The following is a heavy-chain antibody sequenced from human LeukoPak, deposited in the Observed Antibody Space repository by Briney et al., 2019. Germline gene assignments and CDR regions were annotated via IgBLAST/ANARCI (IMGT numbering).Heavy chain of an antibody. CDR2: IIPIFGTA. CDR1: GGTFSSYA. CDR3: ARGDIVVVPAAMGAAMRVPANPHFDY. D-gene: IGHD2-2*01. Sequence: SVKVSCKASGGTFSSYAISWVRQAPGQGLEWMGGIIPIFGTANYAQKFQGRVTITADKSTSTAYMELSSLRSEDTAVYYCARGDIVVVPAAMGAAMRVPANPHFDYWGQGTLVTVSS. V-gene: IGHV1-69*06. J-gene: IGHJ4*02.